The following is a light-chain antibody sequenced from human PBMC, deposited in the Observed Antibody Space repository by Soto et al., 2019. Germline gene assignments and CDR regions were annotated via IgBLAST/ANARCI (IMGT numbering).Light chain of an antibody. CDR1: SSDVGGYSY. V-gene: IGLV2-14*01. J-gene: IGLJ2*01. Sequence: QSALSQPASASGSPGQSITISCTGTSSDVGGYSYVSWYQQHPGKTPKLMIYEVSNRPSGVSHRFSGSKSGNTASLTISGLQTEDEADYYCSSFSSITREVFGGGTKVTVL. CDR3: SSFSSITREV. CDR2: EVS.